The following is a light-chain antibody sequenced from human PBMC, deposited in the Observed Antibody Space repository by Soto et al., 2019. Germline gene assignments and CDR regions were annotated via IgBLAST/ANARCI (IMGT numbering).Light chain of an antibody. J-gene: IGLJ2*01. CDR3: CSYTDIALDVV. Sequence: QSGLTQPASVSGSPGQSITISCTGTSSDVGDYDYVSWYQHLPSKAPKLLIFDVTHRPSGVSDRFSGSKAGNTASLTISGVRPEDEADYYCCSYTDIALDVVFGGGTKLTVL. V-gene: IGLV2-14*01. CDR1: SSDVGDYDY. CDR2: DVT.